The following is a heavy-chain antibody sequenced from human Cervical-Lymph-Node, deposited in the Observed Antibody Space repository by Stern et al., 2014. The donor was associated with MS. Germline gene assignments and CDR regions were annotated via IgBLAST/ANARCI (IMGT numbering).Heavy chain of an antibody. D-gene: IGHD2-15*01. CDR2: IIPILDTT. J-gene: IGHJ4*02. V-gene: IGHV1-69*11. Sequence: QVQLVQSGAEVKKPGSSVKVSCRSSGGTFSTHAISWVRQAPGQGLERLGRIIPILDTTDCAQRLQGRLSIDADESTDTAYMELRSLTPDDTAVYYCAREKSDCSGGSCFSSLDYWGQGTLVTVSS. CDR1: GGTFSTHA. CDR3: AREKSDCSGGSCFSSLDY.